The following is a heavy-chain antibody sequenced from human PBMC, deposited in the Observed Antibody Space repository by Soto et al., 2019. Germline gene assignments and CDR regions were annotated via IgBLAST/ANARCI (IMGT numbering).Heavy chain of an antibody. J-gene: IGHJ4*02. CDR2: IGIGSSTK. CDR3: AKDSGRYYYDSSGYYFGY. V-gene: IGHV3-48*01. Sequence: PGGSLRLSCAASGFTFRNYGMNWVRQAPGKGLEWVSYIGIGSSTKYYADSVKGRFTISRDNSKNTLYLQMNSLRAEDTAVYYCAKDSGRYYYDSSGYYFGYWGQGTLVTVSS. CDR1: GFTFRNYG. D-gene: IGHD3-22*01.